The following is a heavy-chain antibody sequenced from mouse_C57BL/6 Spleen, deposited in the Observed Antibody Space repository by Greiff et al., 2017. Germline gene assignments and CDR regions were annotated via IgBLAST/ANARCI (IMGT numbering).Heavy chain of an antibody. J-gene: IGHJ4*01. CDR3: ARSPYYSNFYAMDY. V-gene: IGHV1-59*01. D-gene: IGHD2-5*01. CDR1: GYTFTSYW. CDR2: IDPSDSYT. Sequence: QVQLQQPGAELVRPGTSVKLSCKASGYTFTSYWMHWVKQRPGQGLEWIGVIDPSDSYTNYNQKFKGKATLTVDTSSSTAYMQLSSLTSEDSAVYYCARSPYYSNFYAMDYWGQGTSVTVSS.